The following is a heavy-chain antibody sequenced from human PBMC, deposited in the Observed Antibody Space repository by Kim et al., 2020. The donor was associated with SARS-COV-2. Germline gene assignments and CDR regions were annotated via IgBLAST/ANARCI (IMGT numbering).Heavy chain of an antibody. D-gene: IGHD3-3*01. CDR3: ARGFWLD. J-gene: IGHJ4*02. Sequence: GGSLRLSCAASGITISSKNMSWVRQAPGKGLEWVSVIYSGGKTYYADSVKGRFTISRDNSENTVYLQMNSLRADDTAVYYCARGFWLDWGQGTLVTVSP. CDR1: GITISSKN. CDR2: IYSGGKT. V-gene: IGHV3-66*01.